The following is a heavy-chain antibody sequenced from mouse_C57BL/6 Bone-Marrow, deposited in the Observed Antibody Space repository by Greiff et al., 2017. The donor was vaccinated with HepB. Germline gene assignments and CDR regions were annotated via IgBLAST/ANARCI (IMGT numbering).Heavy chain of an antibody. V-gene: IGHV1-82*01. J-gene: IGHJ3*01. CDR1: GYAFSSSW. Sequence: QVQLQQSGPELVKPGASVKISCKASGYAFSSSWMNWVKQRPGKGLEWIGRIYPGDGDTKYNRKFKGKATLTAAKSSSTAYMQLSSLTSENSAVYFWARDEGFAYWGQGTLVTVSA. CDR3: ARDEGFAY. CDR2: IYPGDGDT.